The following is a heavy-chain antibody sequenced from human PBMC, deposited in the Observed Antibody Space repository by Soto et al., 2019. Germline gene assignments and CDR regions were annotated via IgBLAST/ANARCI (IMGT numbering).Heavy chain of an antibody. J-gene: IGHJ4*02. D-gene: IGHD6-13*01. CDR2: IYPGDHET. CDR3: ARSPRSSPYFDS. V-gene: IGHV5-51*01. CDR1: GYTFSNFW. Sequence: PGESLKISCQSSGYTFSNFWIGWVRQLPGKGLEWMGIIYPGDHETRYSPSFHGKVTISADRSINTAYLQWNSLEASDTAFYFCARSPRSSPYFDSWGQGILVTVSS.